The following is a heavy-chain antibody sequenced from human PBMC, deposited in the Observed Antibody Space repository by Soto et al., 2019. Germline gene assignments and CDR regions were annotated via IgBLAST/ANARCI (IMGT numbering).Heavy chain of an antibody. CDR1: GFTFSSFA. V-gene: IGHV3-23*01. J-gene: IGHJ4*02. CDR2: IGSRGDST. Sequence: EVQLLESGGGLVQPGGSLRLSCAASGFTFSSFAMSWVRQAPGQGLEWVSAIGSRGDSTYYADSVKGRFNISRDNSKNTLYLQRFSLRAEDTAVYYCAKGLFCGYNSGRPFDSWGQGSLVTVSS. CDR3: AKGLFCGYNSGRPFDS. D-gene: IGHD6-19*01.